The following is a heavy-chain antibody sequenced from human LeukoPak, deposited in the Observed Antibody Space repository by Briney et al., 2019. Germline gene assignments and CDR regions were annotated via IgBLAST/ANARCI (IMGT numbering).Heavy chain of an antibody. D-gene: IGHD1-14*01. J-gene: IGHJ4*02. V-gene: IGHV3-7*01. CDR2: IKEDGSEK. Sequence: PGGSLRLSCAVSGFTLSRYWMSWVRQAPGKGLEWVANIKEDGSEKYYVDSVKGRFTISRDNAKNSLFLQMNSLRAEDTAVYYCASLTYWSSEFWGQGTLVTVSS. CDR1: GFTLSRYW. CDR3: ASLTYWSSEF.